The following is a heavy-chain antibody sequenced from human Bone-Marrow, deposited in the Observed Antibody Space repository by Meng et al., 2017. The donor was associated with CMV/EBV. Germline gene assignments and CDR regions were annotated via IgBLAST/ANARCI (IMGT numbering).Heavy chain of an antibody. V-gene: IGHV4-39*06. J-gene: IGHJ5*02. CDR3: ARDGRGYCTSTSCFSSGFDP. CDR1: GGSISSTSYY. CDR2: IYYRGSN. D-gene: IGHD2-2*01. Sequence: SCPSSGGSISSTSYYWRWIRQPPGKGLEWIGSIYYRGSNHYNPSLKSRVTISLDTSKNQLPLKLSSVTAADSAAYDCARDGRGYCTSTSCFSSGFDPWGQGTLVTVSS.